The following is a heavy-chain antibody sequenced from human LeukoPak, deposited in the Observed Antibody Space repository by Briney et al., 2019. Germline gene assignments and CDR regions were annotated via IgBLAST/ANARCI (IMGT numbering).Heavy chain of an antibody. CDR3: ARRRGGDYDILTGAFDI. CDR1: GYSFTSYW. V-gene: IGHV5-51*01. J-gene: IGHJ3*02. D-gene: IGHD3-9*01. Sequence: GESLKISCKGSGYSFTSYWIGWVRQMPGKGLEWMGFIYPGDSDTRYSPSFQGQVTISADKSISTAYLQWSSLKASDTAMYYCARRRGGDYDILTGAFDIWGQGTMVTVSS. CDR2: IYPGDSDT.